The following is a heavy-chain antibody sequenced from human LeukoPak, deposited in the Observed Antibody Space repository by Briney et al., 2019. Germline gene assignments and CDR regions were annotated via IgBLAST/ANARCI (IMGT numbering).Heavy chain of an antibody. CDR2: MNPNSGNT. D-gene: IGHD1-26*01. CDR3: ARESGSYYGSLEYAEYFQH. CDR1: GYTFTNYD. J-gene: IGHJ1*01. V-gene: IGHV1-8*01. Sequence: ASVKVSCKASGYTFTNYDINWVRQATGQGLEWMGWMNPNSGNTDYPQKFQGRVTMTRDTSISTAYMELSSLRSEDTAVYYCARESGSYYGSLEYAEYFQHWGQGTLVTVSS.